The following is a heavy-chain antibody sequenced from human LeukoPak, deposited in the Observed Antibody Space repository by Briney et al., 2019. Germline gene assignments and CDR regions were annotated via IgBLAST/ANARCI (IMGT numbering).Heavy chain of an antibody. V-gene: IGHV1-2*02. Sequence: GASVKVSCKTSGYSFTAFYIHWVRQAPGQGLEWMGWINPNSGGTNFAQNFQGRVTMPRDTSISTAYMELSRLTSDDTAVYYCARDSRNYYDSRGGGDDAFDIWGQGTMVTVSS. J-gene: IGHJ3*02. CDR1: GYSFTAFY. D-gene: IGHD3-22*01. CDR3: ARDSRNYYDSRGGGDDAFDI. CDR2: INPNSGGT.